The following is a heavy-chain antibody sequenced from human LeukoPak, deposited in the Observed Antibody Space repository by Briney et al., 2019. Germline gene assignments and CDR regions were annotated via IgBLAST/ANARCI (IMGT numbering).Heavy chain of an antibody. CDR2: ISSSSSYI. D-gene: IGHD3-22*01. V-gene: IGHV3-21*01. Sequence: GGSLRLSFAASGFTFSSYSMNWVRQAPGKGLEWVSSISSSSSYIYYADSVKGRFTISRDNAKNSLYLQMNSLRAEDTAVYYCARDLTYYYDSSGYPDYWGQGTLVTVSS. CDR3: ARDLTYYYDSSGYPDY. J-gene: IGHJ4*02. CDR1: GFTFSSYS.